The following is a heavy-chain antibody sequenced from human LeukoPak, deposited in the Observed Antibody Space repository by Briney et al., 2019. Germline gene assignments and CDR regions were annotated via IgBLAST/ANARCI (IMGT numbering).Heavy chain of an antibody. V-gene: IGHV4-59*11. CDR2: IYYNGNT. D-gene: IGHD3-22*01. Sequence: SETLSLICTVSGGSISGHYWSWIRLPPGKGLEWIGYIYYNGNTYYHPSLKSRLTISLDTSKNQFSLNLSSVTAADTAVYFCATDSSGYTEAFDIWGQGTMVAVSS. J-gene: IGHJ3*02. CDR1: GGSISGHY. CDR3: ATDSSGYTEAFDI.